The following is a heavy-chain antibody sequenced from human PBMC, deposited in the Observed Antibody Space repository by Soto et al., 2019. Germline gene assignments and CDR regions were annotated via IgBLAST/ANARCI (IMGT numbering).Heavy chain of an antibody. D-gene: IGHD1-26*01. Sequence: QMQLVESGGGVVQPGRSLRLSCAASGFTFGAYTMHWVRQAPGKGLEWVTVISYDGNSERYTDTVQGRFTVYRDNSKSPMYIQMNSLRAEDTAVYYCARDGYSGRSDGFDVWGQGTMVTVSS. CDR2: ISYDGNSE. J-gene: IGHJ3*01. V-gene: IGHV3-30*14. CDR3: ARDGYSGRSDGFDV. CDR1: GFTFGAYT.